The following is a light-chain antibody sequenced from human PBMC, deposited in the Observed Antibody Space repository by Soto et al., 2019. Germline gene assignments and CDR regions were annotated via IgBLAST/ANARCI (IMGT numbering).Light chain of an antibody. CDR1: QTLYNN. J-gene: IGKJ4*01. CDR2: GAS. CDR3: QQYSGWPLT. V-gene: IGKV3-15*01. Sequence: EIVMTQSPATLSVSPGERATLSFRASQTLYNNLAWYQQKLGQAPSLLIYGASARATDIPARFSGSGSGTEFTLTISGLQPEDFASYYWQQYSGWPLTFGGGTKVEIK.